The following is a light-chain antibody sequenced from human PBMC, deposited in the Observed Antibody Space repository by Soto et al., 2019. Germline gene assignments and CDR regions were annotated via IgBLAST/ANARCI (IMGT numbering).Light chain of an antibody. CDR1: SSDIGTYNL. CDR3: CSYAGSSYV. V-gene: IGLV2-23*02. J-gene: IGLJ1*01. Sequence: QSVLTQSASVSGSPGQSITISCTGTSSDIGTYNLVSWYQQHPGKAPKLMIYEVSKRPSGVSDRFSGYKSGNTASLTISGLQAEDEADYYCCSYAGSSYVFGAGTKVTVL. CDR2: EVS.